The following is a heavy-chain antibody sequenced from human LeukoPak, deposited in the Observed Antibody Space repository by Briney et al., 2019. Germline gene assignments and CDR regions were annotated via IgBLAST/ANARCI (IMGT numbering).Heavy chain of an antibody. CDR1: GYTFTXYG. CDR2: ISAYNGNT. J-gene: IGHJ4*02. Sequence: VKVSCKXXGYTFTXYGISWVRQAPGQGLEWMGWISAYNGNTNYAQKLQGRVTMTTDTSTSTAYMELRSLRSDDTAVYYCARGVAAAGFVDYWGQGTLVTVSS. CDR3: ARGVAAAGFVDY. D-gene: IGHD6-13*01. V-gene: IGHV1-18*01.